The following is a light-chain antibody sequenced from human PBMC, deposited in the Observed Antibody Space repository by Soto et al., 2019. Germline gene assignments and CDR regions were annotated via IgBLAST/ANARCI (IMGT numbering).Light chain of an antibody. J-gene: IGKJ4*01. Sequence: LKQSASTLSLTPGERATLSCRASQSVSSYLAWYQQKPGQAPRLLIYDASNRATGIPARFSGSGSGADFTLTISSLEPEDFALYYCQQHINWPLTFGGGTKVAI. V-gene: IGKV3-11*01. CDR2: DAS. CDR1: QSVSSY. CDR3: QQHINWPLT.